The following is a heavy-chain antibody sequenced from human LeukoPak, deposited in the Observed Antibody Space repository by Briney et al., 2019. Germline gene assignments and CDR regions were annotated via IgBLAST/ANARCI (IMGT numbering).Heavy chain of an antibody. V-gene: IGHV1-2*02. J-gene: IGHJ3*02. Sequence: RGASVKVSCKASGYTFTGYSMHWVRQAPGQGLEWVGCINPDSGGTNYAQTVQGRVTMPRDTSISTVYMELSRLRADDTAVYYCARGVDIVVVPARFPGFGAFDIWGQGTMVTVSS. CDR3: ARGVDIVVVPARFPGFGAFDI. D-gene: IGHD2-2*03. CDR2: INPDSGGT. CDR1: GYTFTGYS.